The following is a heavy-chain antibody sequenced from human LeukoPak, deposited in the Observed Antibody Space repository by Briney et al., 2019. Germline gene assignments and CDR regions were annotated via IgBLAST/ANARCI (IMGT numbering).Heavy chain of an antibody. CDR2: IIPIFGTA. CDR3: ASSTTPDYYYYYYMDV. V-gene: IGHV1-69*05. D-gene: IGHD1-26*01. J-gene: IGHJ6*03. Sequence: SVKVSCKASGGTFSSYAISWVRQAPGQGLEWMGGIIPIFGTANYAQKFQGRVTITTDESTSTAYMELSSLRSEDTAVYYCASSTTPDYYYYYYMDVWGKGTTVTVS. CDR1: GGTFSSYA.